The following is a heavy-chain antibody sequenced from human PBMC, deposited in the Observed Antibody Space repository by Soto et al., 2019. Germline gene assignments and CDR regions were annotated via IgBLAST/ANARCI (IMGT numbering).Heavy chain of an antibody. D-gene: IGHD5-12*01. Sequence: SETLSLTCAVSGGSISSGGYSWSWIRQPPGKGLEWIGYIYHSGSTYYNPSLKSRVTISVDRSKNQFSLKLSSVTAADTAVYYCVLDIVATTYGMDVWGQGTTVTVSS. CDR1: GGSISSGGYS. CDR2: IYHSGST. V-gene: IGHV4-30-2*01. CDR3: VLDIVATTYGMDV. J-gene: IGHJ6*02.